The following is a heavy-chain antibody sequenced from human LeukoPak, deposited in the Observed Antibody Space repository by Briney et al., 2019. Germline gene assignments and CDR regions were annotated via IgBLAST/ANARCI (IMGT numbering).Heavy chain of an antibody. J-gene: IGHJ4*02. CDR2: INPNSGGT. Sequence: ASVKVSCKASGYTFTGYYMHWVRQAPGQGLEWMGWINPNSGGTNYAQKFQGSVTMTRDTSISTAYMELSRLRSDDTAVYYCARVRGWAIVAAIFDYWGQGTLVTVSS. V-gene: IGHV1-2*02. CDR1: GYTFTGYY. CDR3: ARVRGWAIVAAIFDY. D-gene: IGHD6-13*01.